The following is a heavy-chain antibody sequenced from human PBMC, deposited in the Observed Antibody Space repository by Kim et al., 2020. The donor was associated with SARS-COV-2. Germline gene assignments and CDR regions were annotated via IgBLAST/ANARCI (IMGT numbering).Heavy chain of an antibody. CDR3: ARGIPSGSAWWMLGSPPANYYYYYMDV. J-gene: IGHJ6*03. V-gene: IGHV1-8*01. CDR2: MNPNSGNT. D-gene: IGHD2-8*02. Sequence: ASVKVSCKASGYTFTSYDINWVRQATGQGLEWMGWMNPNSGNTGYAQKFQGRVTMTRNTSISTAYMELSSLRSEDTTVYYCARGIPSGSAWWMLGSPPANYYYYYMDVWGKGTTVTVSS. CDR1: GYTFTSYD.